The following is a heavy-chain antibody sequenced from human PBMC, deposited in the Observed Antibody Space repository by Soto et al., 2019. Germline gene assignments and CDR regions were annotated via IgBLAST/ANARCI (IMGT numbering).Heavy chain of an antibody. V-gene: IGHV4-34*01. Sequence: QVQLQQWGAGLLKPSETLSLTCAVYGGSFSGYYWSWFRQPPGKGLEWIGEINHSGSTNYNPPLKSRVTISVDTSKHQFSLKLSSVTAADTAVYYCARSRDYYIYWGQGTLVTVSS. CDR2: INHSGST. CDR1: GGSFSGYY. CDR3: ARSRDYYIY. J-gene: IGHJ4*02.